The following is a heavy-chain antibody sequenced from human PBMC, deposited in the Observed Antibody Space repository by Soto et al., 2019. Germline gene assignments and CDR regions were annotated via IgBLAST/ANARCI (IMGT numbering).Heavy chain of an antibody. CDR3: ARDVLRYFDWLLQGSYHYYGMDV. J-gene: IGHJ6*02. V-gene: IGHV1-18*04. Sequence: GASVKVSCKASGYTFTSYGISWVRQAPGQGLEWMGWISAYNGNTNYAQKLQGRVTMTTDTSTSTAYMELRSLRSDDTAVYYCARDVLRYFDWLLQGSYHYYGMDVWGQGTTVTVSS. CDR2: ISAYNGNT. D-gene: IGHD3-9*01. CDR1: GYTFTSYG.